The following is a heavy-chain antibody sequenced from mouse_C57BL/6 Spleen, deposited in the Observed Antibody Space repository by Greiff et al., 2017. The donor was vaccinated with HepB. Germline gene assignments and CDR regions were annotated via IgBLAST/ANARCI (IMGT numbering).Heavy chain of an antibody. V-gene: IGHV1-64*01. CDR1: GYTFTSYW. D-gene: IGHD2-5*01. J-gene: IGHJ2*01. CDR2: IHPNSGST. CDR3: ASWAYYSNYEDY. Sequence: QVQLQQSGAELVKPGASVKLSCKASGYTFTSYWMHWVKQRPGQGLELIGMIHPNSGSTNYNEKFKSKATLTVDKSSSTAYMQLSSLTSEDSAVYYCASWAYYSNYEDYWGQGTTLTVSS.